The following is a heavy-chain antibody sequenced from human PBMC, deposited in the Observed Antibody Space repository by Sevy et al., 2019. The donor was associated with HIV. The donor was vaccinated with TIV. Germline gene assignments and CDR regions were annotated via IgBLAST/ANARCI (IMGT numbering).Heavy chain of an antibody. CDR3: ARVMLSYYDILTGYYIHDAFDI. J-gene: IGHJ3*02. Sequence: GGSLRLSCAASGFTFSSYNMNWVRQAPGKGLEWVSSISRSSSYIYYADSVKGRFTISRDNAKNSLYLQMNSLRAEDTAVYYCARVMLSYYDILTGYYIHDAFDIWGQGSMVTVSS. V-gene: IGHV3-21*01. CDR2: ISRSSSYI. D-gene: IGHD3-9*01. CDR1: GFTFSSYN.